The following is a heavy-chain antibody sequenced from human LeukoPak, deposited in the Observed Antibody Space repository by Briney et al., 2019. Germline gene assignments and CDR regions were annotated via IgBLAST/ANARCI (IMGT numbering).Heavy chain of an antibody. CDR1: GGSISSSSYY. CDR2: IYYSGST. J-gene: IGHJ6*03. Sequence: SETLSLTCTVSGGSISSSSYYWGWIRQPPGKGLEWIGSIYYSGSTYYNPSLKSRVAISVDTSKNQFSLKLSSVTAADTAVYYCATRNDFITIFGVVTDYYMDVWGKGTTVTVSS. V-gene: IGHV4-39*01. D-gene: IGHD3-3*01. CDR3: ATRNDFITIFGVVTDYYMDV.